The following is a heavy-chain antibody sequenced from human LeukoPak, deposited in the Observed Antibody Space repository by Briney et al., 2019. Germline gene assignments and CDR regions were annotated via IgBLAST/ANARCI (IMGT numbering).Heavy chain of an antibody. V-gene: IGHV1-46*01. CDR2: INPSSSGT. CDR1: GYRFTSYW. CDR3: ARANPAGTPTYWWFDP. Sequence: ASVKVSCKASGYRFTSYWMHWVRQAPGQGLEWMGVINPSSSGTRYAQPLQGRVTMTRDTSTNTDYMELSSLTSEDTAVYYCARANPAGTPTYWWFDPWGKGPWSPSPQ. D-gene: IGHD1-14*01. J-gene: IGHJ5*02.